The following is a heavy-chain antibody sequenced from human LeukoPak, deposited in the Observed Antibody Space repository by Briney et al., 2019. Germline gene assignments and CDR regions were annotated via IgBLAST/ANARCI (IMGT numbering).Heavy chain of an antibody. D-gene: IGHD1-1*01. CDR2: ISGSGGST. V-gene: IGHV3-23*01. CDR1: GFTFSSYA. Sequence: GGSLRLSCAASGFTFSSYAMSWVRQAPGKGLEWVSAISGSGGSTYYADSVKGRFTISRDNSKNTLYLQMNSLRAEDTAVYYCAKTGTTGYYYYYMTSGAKGPRSPSP. CDR3: AKTGTTGYYYYYMTS. J-gene: IGHJ6*03.